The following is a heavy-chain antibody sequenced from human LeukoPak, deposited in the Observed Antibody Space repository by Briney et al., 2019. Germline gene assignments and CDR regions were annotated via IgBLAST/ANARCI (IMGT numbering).Heavy chain of an antibody. CDR1: GGSISSYY. V-gene: IGHV4-59*08. Sequence: SETLSLTCTVYGGSISSYYWSWIRQPPGKGLEWIGYIYYSGSTNYNPSLKSRVTISVDTSKNQFSLKLSSVTAADTAVYYCARSYYDILTGYSNFDYWGQGTLVTVSS. CDR2: IYYSGST. CDR3: ARSYYDILTGYSNFDY. J-gene: IGHJ4*02. D-gene: IGHD3-9*01.